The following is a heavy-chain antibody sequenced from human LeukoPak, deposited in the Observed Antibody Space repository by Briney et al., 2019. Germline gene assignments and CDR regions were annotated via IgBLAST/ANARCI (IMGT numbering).Heavy chain of an antibody. CDR3: ARDFNWNGDAAFDI. V-gene: IGHV3-66*02. Sequence: GGSQRLSCAASGFTVSSNYMSWVRQAPGKGLEWVSVIYSGSSTYYADSVKGRFTISRDNSKNTLYLQMNSLRAEDTAVYYCARDFNWNGDAAFDIWGQGTMVTVSS. D-gene: IGHD1-20*01. CDR1: GFTVSSNY. J-gene: IGHJ3*02. CDR2: IYSGSST.